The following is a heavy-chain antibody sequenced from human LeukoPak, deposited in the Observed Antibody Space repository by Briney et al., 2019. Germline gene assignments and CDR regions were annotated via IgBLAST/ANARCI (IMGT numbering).Heavy chain of an antibody. CDR3: ARDSEDVNYGDYTGIAY. CDR1: GFTFSSYW. J-gene: IGHJ4*02. Sequence: GESLKISCAASGFTFSSYWMSWVRQAPGRGLEWVANIKQDGSEKYYVDSVKGRFTISRDNAKNSLYLQMNSLRAEDTAVYYCARDSEDVNYGDYTGIAYWGQGTLVTVSS. V-gene: IGHV3-7*01. D-gene: IGHD4-17*01. CDR2: IKQDGSEK.